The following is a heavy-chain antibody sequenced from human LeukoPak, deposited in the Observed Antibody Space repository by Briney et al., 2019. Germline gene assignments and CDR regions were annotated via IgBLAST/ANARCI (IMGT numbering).Heavy chain of an antibody. CDR3: ARVGTFVDIVLMVYATHDAFDI. V-gene: IGHV3-20*04. CDR1: GFTFDDYG. CDR2: INWNGGST. D-gene: IGHD2-8*01. Sequence: PGGSLRLSCAASGFTFDDYGMSWVRQAPGKGLEWVSGINWNGGSTGYADSVKGRFTISRDNAKNSLYLQMNSLRAEDTALYYCARVGTFVDIVLMVYATHDAFDIWGQGTMVTVSS. J-gene: IGHJ3*02.